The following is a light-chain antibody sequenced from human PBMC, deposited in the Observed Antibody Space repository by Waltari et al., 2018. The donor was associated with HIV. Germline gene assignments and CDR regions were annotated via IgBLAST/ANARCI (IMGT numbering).Light chain of an antibody. CDR2: DVT. CDR3: SSYTASNTLWV. Sequence: QSALTQPASVSGSRGQSITMSCTGTSSDIGAYNHVSWFQQRPGKAPKLIIYDVTDCPSGVSKRFSGSKSGSTASLTISGLQADDEGDYYCSSYTASNTLWVFGGGTKLTVL. J-gene: IGLJ3*02. CDR1: SSDIGAYNH. V-gene: IGLV2-14*03.